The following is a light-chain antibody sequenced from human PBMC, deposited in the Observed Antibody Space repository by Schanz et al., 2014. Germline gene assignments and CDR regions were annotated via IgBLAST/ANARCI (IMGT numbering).Light chain of an antibody. Sequence: DIQMTQSPSSLSASVGDRVTITCQASQHISSYLNWYQLKPGKAPKALIYDASNLETGVPSRFSGSGSGTHFTLTISSLQPEDIATYYCQQYEIRPLTFSPGTTVNVK. J-gene: IGKJ3*01. V-gene: IGKV1-33*01. CDR3: QQYEIRPLT. CDR1: QHISSY. CDR2: DAS.